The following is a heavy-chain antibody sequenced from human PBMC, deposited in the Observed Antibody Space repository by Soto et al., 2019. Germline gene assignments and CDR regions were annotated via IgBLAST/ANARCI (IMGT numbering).Heavy chain of an antibody. Sequence: QLQLQESGPGLVKPSETLSLTCTVSGGSISSSSYYWGWIRQPPGKGLEWIGSIYYSGSTYYNPSLKGGVTISVDTSKNQCSLKLSSVTAADTAVYYCARHPLWQWLVLGWFDPWGQGTLVTVSS. CDR1: GGSISSSSYY. CDR2: IYYSGST. CDR3: ARHPLWQWLVLGWFDP. J-gene: IGHJ5*02. D-gene: IGHD6-19*01. V-gene: IGHV4-39*01.